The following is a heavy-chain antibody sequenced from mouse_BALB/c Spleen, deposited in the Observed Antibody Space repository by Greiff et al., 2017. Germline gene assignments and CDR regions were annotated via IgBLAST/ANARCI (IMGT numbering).Heavy chain of an antibody. J-gene: IGHJ1*01. CDR3: TRSYYRYDSYFDV. Sequence: QVQLQQPGAELVKPGASVKMSCKASGYTFTSYWMHWVKQRPGQGLEWIGVIDPSDSYTSYNQKFKGKATLTVDTSSSTAYMQLSSLTSEDSAVYYCTRSYYRYDSYFDVWGAGTTVTVAS. CDR1: GYTFTSYW. CDR2: IDPSDSYT. D-gene: IGHD2-14*01. V-gene: IGHV1S127*01.